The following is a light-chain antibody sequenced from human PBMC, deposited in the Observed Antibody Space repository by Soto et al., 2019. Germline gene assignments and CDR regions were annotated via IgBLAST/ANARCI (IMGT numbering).Light chain of an antibody. V-gene: IGKV1-33*01. CDR3: QPYDNLPLT. CDR2: DAS. CDR1: QDISNY. J-gene: IGKJ4*01. Sequence: DIQMTQSPSSLSASVGDRVTITCQASQDISNYLNWYQQKPGEAPKLLVYDASNLEKGVPSRFRGGGSETDFTFAISSLQPEESATYYCQPYDNLPLTLGGGTKVEMK.